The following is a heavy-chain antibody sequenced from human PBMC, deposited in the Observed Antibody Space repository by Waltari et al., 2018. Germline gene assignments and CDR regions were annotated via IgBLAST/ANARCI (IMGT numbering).Heavy chain of an antibody. CDR3: AKNHANGQPYYDS. V-gene: IGHV3-23*01. CDR2: ISGSGTNS. D-gene: IGHD3-3*01. CDR1: GFTFSSYA. J-gene: IGHJ5*02. Sequence: EVLLLESGGGLVQPGGSLRLSYAASGFTFSSYAMTWVRQAPGKGLEWVSAISGSGTNSYYVDSVKGRFTFSRDNSKNTLYLQMNSLRADDTAVYYCAKNHANGQPYYDSWGQGTLVIVSS.